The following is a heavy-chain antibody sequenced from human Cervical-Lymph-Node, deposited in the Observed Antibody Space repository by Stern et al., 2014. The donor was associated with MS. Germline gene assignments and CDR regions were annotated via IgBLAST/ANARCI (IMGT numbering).Heavy chain of an antibody. V-gene: IGHV3-66*01. D-gene: IGHD6-13*01. J-gene: IGHJ3*02. CDR1: GFTLSSIY. Sequence: VQLVESGGGLVQPGGSLRLSCSASGFTLSSIYVTWVRRRPGMGLEWVSLIHSGDSTYYADSVKGRFALSRDNSKNTLHLQMNSLRVEDTAVYYCARNTWYASNDGFDMWGQGTMVTVSS. CDR3: ARNTWYASNDGFDM. CDR2: IHSGDST.